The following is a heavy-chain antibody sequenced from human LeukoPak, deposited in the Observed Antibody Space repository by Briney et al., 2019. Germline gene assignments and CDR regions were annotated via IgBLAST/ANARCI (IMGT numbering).Heavy chain of an antibody. CDR1: GYTLTELY. V-gene: IGHV1-24*01. CDR3: ATDQVAARFGFDY. D-gene: IGHD6-6*01. Sequence: ASVRGSCTISGYTLTELYMYWVRQAPGKGLEWMGGFDPEDGETIYAQKFQGRVTMTEDTSTDTAYMELSSLRSEDTAVYYCATDQVAARFGFDYWGQGTLVTVSS. J-gene: IGHJ4*02. CDR2: FDPEDGET.